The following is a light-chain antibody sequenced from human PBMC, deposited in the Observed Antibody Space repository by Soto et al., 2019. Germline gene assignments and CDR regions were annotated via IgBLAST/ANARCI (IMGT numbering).Light chain of an antibody. J-gene: IGKJ1*01. Sequence: TLSPAPLSVSPGARATLSCRASQSVGSDLVWYRQKPGQAPRRLIYGASNRATGVPDRCSGSGSGTVITRTHTDHYPNYFGVYYCRYYEAFGQGTKVDIK. CDR2: GAS. CDR3: RYYEA. CDR1: QSVGSD. V-gene: IGKV3-15*01.